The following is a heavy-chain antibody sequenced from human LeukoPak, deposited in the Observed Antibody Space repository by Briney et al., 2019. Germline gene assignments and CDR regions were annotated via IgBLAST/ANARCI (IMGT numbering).Heavy chain of an antibody. CDR1: GFTFSSYA. V-gene: IGHV3-23*01. CDR3: APGSAAPYGTDV. J-gene: IGHJ6*02. CDR2: ISGRGSST. D-gene: IGHD6-13*01. Sequence: PGGSLRLSCAASGFTFSSYAMSWVRQAPGKGLEWVSAISGRGSSTYYADSVQGRFTISRDNSKNTLYLQMNSLRAGDTAVYYCAPGSAAPYGTDVWGQGTTVTVSS.